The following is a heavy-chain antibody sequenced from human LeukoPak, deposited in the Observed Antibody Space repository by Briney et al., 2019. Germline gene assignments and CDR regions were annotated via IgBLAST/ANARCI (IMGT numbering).Heavy chain of an antibody. J-gene: IGHJ3*02. CDR2: IYYSGST. D-gene: IGHD5-18*01. CDR1: GYSISSSNW. Sequence: SDTLSLTCAVSGYSISSSNWWGWIRQPPGKGLELIGYIYYSGSTYYNPSLKSRVTISVDTSKNQFSLKLSSVTAADTAVYYCARLSFGRGYSYGRDAFDIWGQGTMVAVSS. V-gene: IGHV4-28*01. CDR3: ARLSFGRGYSYGRDAFDI.